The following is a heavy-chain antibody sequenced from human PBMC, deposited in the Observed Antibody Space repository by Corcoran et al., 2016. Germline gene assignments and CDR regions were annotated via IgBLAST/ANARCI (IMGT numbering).Heavy chain of an antibody. CDR1: GGSIRSSSYY. J-gene: IGHJ5*02. D-gene: IGHD5-18*01. V-gene: IGHV4-39*07. CDR2: IYYSGST. CDR3: ARGGGKIQLWGTHYNWFDP. Sequence: QLQLQESGPGLVKPSETLSLTCTVSGGSIRSSSYYWGWIRQPPGKGLEWIGSIYYSGSTYYNPSLKSRVTISVDTSKNQFSLKLSSVTAADTAVYYCARGGGKIQLWGTHYNWFDPWGQGTLVTVSS.